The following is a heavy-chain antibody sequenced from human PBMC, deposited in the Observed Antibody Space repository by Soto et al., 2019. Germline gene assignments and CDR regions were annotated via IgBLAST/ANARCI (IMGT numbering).Heavy chain of an antibody. D-gene: IGHD4-17*01. J-gene: IGHJ6*02. V-gene: IGHV1-69*12. CDR3: ARVDEVGYGDHTQYYGMDV. Sequence: QVQLVQSGAEVKKPGSSVKVSCKASGGTFSSYAISWVRQARGQGLEWMGGIIPIFGTANYAQKFQGRVTITADESTSTAYMELSSLRSEDTAVYYCARVDEVGYGDHTQYYGMDVWGQGTTVTVSS. CDR1: GGTFSSYA. CDR2: IIPIFGTA.